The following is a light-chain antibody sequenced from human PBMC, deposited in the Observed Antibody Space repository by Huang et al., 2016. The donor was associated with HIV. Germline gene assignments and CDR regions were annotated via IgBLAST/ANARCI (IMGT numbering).Light chain of an antibody. CDR2: GAS. V-gene: IGKV3-15*01. CDR1: QSVSNN. CDR3: QQYNNWLPYT. Sequence: EIVMTQSPATLSVSPGERATLSCRASQSVSNNLAWYQQKPGQAPRLLIYGASTRATCFPARFSGSGSGTEFTLTISSLQFEDFAIYYCQQYNNWLPYTFGQGTKLEIK. J-gene: IGKJ2*01.